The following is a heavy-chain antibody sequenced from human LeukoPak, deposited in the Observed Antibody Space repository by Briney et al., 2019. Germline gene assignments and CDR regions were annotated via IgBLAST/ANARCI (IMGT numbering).Heavy chain of an antibody. J-gene: IGHJ4*02. CDR2: VHHSGST. CDR1: GGSLFGYY. CDR3: ARTFNSNLYYFEY. Sequence: KPSETLSLTCTVSGGSLFGYYWSWIRQPPGEGLEWIGYVHHSGSTTYSPSLKSRVTISVDTSRNQFSLKLSSVTAADTAVYYCARTFNSNLYYFEYWGQGTLVTVSS. D-gene: IGHD3-10*01. V-gene: IGHV4-59*01.